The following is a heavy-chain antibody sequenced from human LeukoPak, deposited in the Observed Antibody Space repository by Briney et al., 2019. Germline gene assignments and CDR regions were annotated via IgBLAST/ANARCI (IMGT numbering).Heavy chain of an antibody. CDR2: ISPSGTTI. CDR3: AKSEEPAAGISGY. V-gene: IGHV3-11*01. D-gene: IGHD6-13*01. J-gene: IGHJ4*02. Sequence: GGSLRLSCAASGFTFSDYYMSWIRQAPGKGLEWVSYISPSGTTISYADSVKGRFTISRDNARNSLCLQMNSLRAEDTAVYYCAKSEEPAAGISGYWGQGTLVTVSS. CDR1: GFTFSDYY.